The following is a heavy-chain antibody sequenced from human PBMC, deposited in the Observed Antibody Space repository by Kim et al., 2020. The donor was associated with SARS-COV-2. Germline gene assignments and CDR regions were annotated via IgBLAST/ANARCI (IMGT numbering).Heavy chain of an antibody. V-gene: IGHV1-8*01. CDR1: GYTFTSYD. J-gene: IGHJ4*02. Sequence: ASVKVSCKASGYTFTSYDVNWVRQAAGLGLEWMGWMNPNSGNTGYAQNFQGRLTMTRNTSITTAYMELSGLRSEDTAVYYCARLTYYYDSSGYYRLYYLDYWGPGTLVTVSS. CDR2: MNPNSGNT. CDR3: ARLTYYYDSSGYYRLYYLDY. D-gene: IGHD3-22*01.